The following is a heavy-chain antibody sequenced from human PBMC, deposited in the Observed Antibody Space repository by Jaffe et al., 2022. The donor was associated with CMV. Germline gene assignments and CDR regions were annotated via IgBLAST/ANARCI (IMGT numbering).Heavy chain of an antibody. CDR3: AKLDGYGDWGKLYYYYGMDV. Sequence: EVQLLESGGGLVQPGGSLRLSCAASGFTFSSYAMSWVRQAPGKGLEWVSAISGSGGSTYYADSVKGRFTISRDNSKNTLYLQMNSLRAEDTAVYYCAKLDGYGDWGKLYYYYGMDVWGQGTTVTVSS. D-gene: IGHD5-12*01. CDR2: ISGSGGST. V-gene: IGHV3-23*01. CDR1: GFTFSSYA. J-gene: IGHJ6*02.